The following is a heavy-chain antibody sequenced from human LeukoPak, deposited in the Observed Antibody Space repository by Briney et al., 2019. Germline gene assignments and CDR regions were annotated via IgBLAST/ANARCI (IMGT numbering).Heavy chain of an antibody. V-gene: IGHV1-8*01. CDR2: MNPNSGNT. CDR3: ARGCLKQRRADIDY. CDR1: GYTFTSYD. Sequence: ASVKDSCKASGYTFTSYDIKWVRQATGHGPEWMGWMNPNSGNTGYAQKFQGRVTMTRNTSITTAYMELSSLRSEDTAVYYCARGCLKQRRADIDYWGQGTLVTVSS. D-gene: IGHD6-25*01. J-gene: IGHJ4*02.